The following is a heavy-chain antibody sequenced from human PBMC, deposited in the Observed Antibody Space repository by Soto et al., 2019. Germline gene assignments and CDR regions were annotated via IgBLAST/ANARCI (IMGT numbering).Heavy chain of an antibody. CDR3: ASSYGGDYGYYYYGMDV. CDR2: IIPIFGTA. D-gene: IGHD4-17*01. V-gene: IGHV1-69*13. Sequence: SVKVSCKASGGTFSSYAISWVRQAPGQGLEWMGGIIPIFGTANYAQKFQGRVTITADESTSTAYMELSSLRSEDTAVYYCASSYGGDYGYYYYGMDVWGQGTTVTVSS. J-gene: IGHJ6*02. CDR1: GGTFSSYA.